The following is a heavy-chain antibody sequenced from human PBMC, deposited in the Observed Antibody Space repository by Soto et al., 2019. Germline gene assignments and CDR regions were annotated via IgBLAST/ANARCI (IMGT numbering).Heavy chain of an antibody. Sequence: GGSLRLSCAASGFTFSSYAMHWVRQAPGKGLEYVSAISSNGGSTYYANSVKGRFTISRDNSKNTLYLQMGSLRAEDMAVYYCARVGYYYDSSGYPPLVYFDYWGQGTLVTVSS. D-gene: IGHD3-22*01. CDR2: ISSNGGST. CDR3: ARVGYYYDSSGYPPLVYFDY. V-gene: IGHV3-64*01. CDR1: GFTFSSYA. J-gene: IGHJ4*02.